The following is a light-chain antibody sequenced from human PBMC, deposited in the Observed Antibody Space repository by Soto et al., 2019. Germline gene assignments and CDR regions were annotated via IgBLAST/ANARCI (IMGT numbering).Light chain of an antibody. Sequence: EIVMTQSTATLSVSPGERATVSCRASQSVRANVAWYQQKPGQAPRLLIYGASTRATGVPARFSGSGSGTEFTLTISSLQSEDFALYYCQQYNSWPPLTFGGGAKVEIK. J-gene: IGKJ4*01. V-gene: IGKV3-15*01. CDR1: QSVRAN. CDR2: GAS. CDR3: QQYNSWPPLT.